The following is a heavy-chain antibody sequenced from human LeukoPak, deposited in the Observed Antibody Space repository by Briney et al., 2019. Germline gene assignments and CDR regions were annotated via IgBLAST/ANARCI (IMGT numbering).Heavy chain of an antibody. D-gene: IGHD2-15*01. Sequence: SETLSLTCVVSGGSISGFYWSWIRQSAGKRLEWIGRIFTSGTTNYNPSLKSRVTISVDTSKNQFSLKLSSVTAADTAVYYCARLLDPLGYCSGGSCYLDYWGQGTLVTVSS. CDR3: ARLLDPLGYCSGGSCYLDY. CDR1: GGSISGFY. J-gene: IGHJ4*02. V-gene: IGHV4-4*07. CDR2: IFTSGTT.